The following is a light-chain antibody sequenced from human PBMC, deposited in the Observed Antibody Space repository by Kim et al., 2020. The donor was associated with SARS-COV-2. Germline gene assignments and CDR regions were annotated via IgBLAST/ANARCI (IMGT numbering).Light chain of an antibody. J-gene: IGLJ1*01. CDR1: SRDVGGYNY. Sequence: GQSITIPGTGTSRDVGGYNYVSWYQQHPGKAPKLMIYDVSKRPSGVSNRFSGSKSGNTASLTISGLQAEDEADYYCSSYTSSSTYVFGTGTKVTVL. V-gene: IGLV2-14*04. CDR3: SSYTSSSTYV. CDR2: DVS.